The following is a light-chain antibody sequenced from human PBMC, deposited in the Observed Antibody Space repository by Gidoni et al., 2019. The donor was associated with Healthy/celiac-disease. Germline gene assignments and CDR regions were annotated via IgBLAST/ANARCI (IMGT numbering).Light chain of an antibody. CDR3: QQSYSTPWT. J-gene: IGKJ1*01. Sequence: DIQMTQSPSSLSASVGDRVTITCRASQSISSSLNWYQQKPGKAPKLLIYAASSLQSGVPSRFSGSGSGTDFTLTISSLQPEDFATYYCQQSYSTPWTFXXXTKVEIK. CDR1: QSISSS. V-gene: IGKV1-39*01. CDR2: AAS.